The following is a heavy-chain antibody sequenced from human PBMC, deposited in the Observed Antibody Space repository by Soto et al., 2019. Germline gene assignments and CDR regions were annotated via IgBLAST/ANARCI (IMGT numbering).Heavy chain of an antibody. V-gene: IGHV4-4*02. D-gene: IGHD2-15*01. Sequence: SETLSLTCDVSGGSITTSHWWTWVRQSPGKGLEWIGEIYQSGITNYNPSLNSRLSISMDQSKNQFSLKLTSVTAADTALYFCARGFSFSDNSDNDRIYFYYGLNVWGQGTTVTVSS. CDR2: IYQSGIT. CDR3: ARGFSFSDNSDNDRIYFYYGLNV. CDR1: GGSITTSHW. J-gene: IGHJ6*02.